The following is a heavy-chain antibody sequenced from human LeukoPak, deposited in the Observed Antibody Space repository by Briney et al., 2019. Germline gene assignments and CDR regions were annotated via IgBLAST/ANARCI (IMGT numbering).Heavy chain of an antibody. CDR1: GGSISSYY. D-gene: IGHD6-13*01. V-gene: IGHV4-4*09. CDR3: ARQVAAAGIYYYYYMDV. J-gene: IGHJ6*03. Sequence: SETLSLTCTVSGGSISSYYWSWIRQPPGKGLEWIGYIYTSGSTSYNPSLKSRVTISVDTSKNQFSLKLSSVTAADTAVYYCARQVAAAGIYYYYYMDVWGKGTTVTVSS. CDR2: IYTSGST.